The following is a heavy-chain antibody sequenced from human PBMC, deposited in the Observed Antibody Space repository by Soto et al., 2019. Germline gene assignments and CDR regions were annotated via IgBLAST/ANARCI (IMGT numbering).Heavy chain of an antibody. V-gene: IGHV4-59*01. D-gene: IGHD2-2*01. J-gene: IGHJ5*02. CDR2: VYYTGST. CDR3: ERGRHCNSTSWFGGPSIWFDP. CDR1: GKPFTGDY. Sequence: TYETLSLTCTVSGKPFTGDYWGWIRQPLGKPLEYIGHVYYTGSTMYNPSVASRVTISLDVSREQFSLKLTSVTAADTAVYYRERGRHCNSTSWFGGPSIWFDPWGQGTLVTVSS.